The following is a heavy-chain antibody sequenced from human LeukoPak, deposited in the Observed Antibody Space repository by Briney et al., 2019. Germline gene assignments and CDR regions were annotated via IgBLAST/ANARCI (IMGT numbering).Heavy chain of an antibody. D-gene: IGHD1-26*01. J-gene: IGHJ4*02. CDR1: GFTFSSYG. CDR2: IRYEGGNK. V-gene: IGHV3-30*02. CDR3: AKGEADLDY. Sequence: GGSLRLSCAASGFTFSSYGMNWVRQAQGRGLEWVAFIRYEGGNKYYADSVKGRFTISRDSSKNTLYLQMSSLRADDTAVYYCAKGEADLDYWGQGTLVTVSS.